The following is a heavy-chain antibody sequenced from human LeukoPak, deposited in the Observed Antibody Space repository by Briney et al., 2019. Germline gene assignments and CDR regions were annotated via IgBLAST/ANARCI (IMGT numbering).Heavy chain of an antibody. Sequence: PSETLSPTRTVSVGSLSSYYWRWLRQPPGKPLAWIGHIYYSGCTNYNPSLKSRGTISVDTTKNQFSLKLSSVIAADTAVYYCASRSSIWSGYQDTLYYFDSWGQGTLVTVSS. V-gene: IGHV4-59*01. CDR1: VGSLSSYY. CDR2: IYYSGCT. D-gene: IGHD3-3*01. CDR3: ASRSSIWSGYQDTLYYFDS. J-gene: IGHJ4*02.